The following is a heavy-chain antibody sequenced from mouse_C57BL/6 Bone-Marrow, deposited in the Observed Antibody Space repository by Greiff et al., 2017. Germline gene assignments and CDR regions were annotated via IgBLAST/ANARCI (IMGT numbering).Heavy chain of an antibody. D-gene: IGHD3-3*01. CDR2: IYPGSGST. CDR3: SAWTRDDAMDY. J-gene: IGHJ4*01. CDR1: GYTFTDYT. Sequence: QVQLQQSGAELVKPGASVKMSCKASGYTFTDYTIHWVKQRPGQGLEWIGDIYPGSGSTKYNEKFKGKATLTEDKSSSTAYMQMSSLTSEDSAVYYCSAWTRDDAMDYWGKGTSVTVSS. V-gene: IGHV1-77*01.